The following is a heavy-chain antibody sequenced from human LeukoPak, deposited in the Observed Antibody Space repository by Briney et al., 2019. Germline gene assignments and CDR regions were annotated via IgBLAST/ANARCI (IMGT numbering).Heavy chain of an antibody. CDR3: ATDLDGSGTKGIRYYGMDV. V-gene: IGHV3-30*02. CDR1: GFTFSSYG. Sequence: GGSLRLSCAASGFTFSSYGMHWVRQAPGKGLEWVAFIRYDGSNKYYADSVKGRFTISRDNSKNTLYLQMNSLRAEDTAVYYCATDLDGSGTKGIRYYGMDVWGQGTTVTVSS. D-gene: IGHD3-10*01. CDR2: IRYDGSNK. J-gene: IGHJ6*02.